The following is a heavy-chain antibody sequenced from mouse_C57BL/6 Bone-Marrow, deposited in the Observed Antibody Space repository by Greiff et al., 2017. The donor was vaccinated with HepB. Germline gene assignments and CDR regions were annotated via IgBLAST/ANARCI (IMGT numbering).Heavy chain of an antibody. V-gene: IGHV1-4*01. CDR1: GYTFTSYT. Sequence: QVQLQQSGAELARPGASVKLSCKASGYTFTSYTMHWVKQRPGQGLEWIGYINPSSGYTKYNQKFKDKATLTADKSSSTAYMQLSSLTSEDSAVYYCARSSRAWFAYWGQGTLVTVSA. D-gene: IGHD1-1*01. J-gene: IGHJ3*01. CDR2: INPSSGYT. CDR3: ARSSRAWFAY.